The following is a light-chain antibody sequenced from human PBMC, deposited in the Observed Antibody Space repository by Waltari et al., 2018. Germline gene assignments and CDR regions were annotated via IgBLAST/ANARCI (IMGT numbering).Light chain of an antibody. Sequence: QSVLTQAPSASGTPGQRVTIFCSGSRSNLGSNPVNWYQHVPGTAPKLLIPSNDHRPSGVPDRFSGSRSGASASLAIGGLQSEDEADYYCASWDDSLNGPVFGGGTKLTVL. V-gene: IGLV1-44*01. CDR1: RSNLGSNP. CDR3: ASWDDSLNGPV. J-gene: IGLJ2*01. CDR2: SND.